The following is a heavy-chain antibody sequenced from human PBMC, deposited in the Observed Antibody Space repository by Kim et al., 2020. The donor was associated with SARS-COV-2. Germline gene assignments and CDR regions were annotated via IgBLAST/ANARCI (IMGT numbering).Heavy chain of an antibody. D-gene: IGHD3-16*01. CDR3: ARAYQRRFEN. CDR2: INTDGSEK. CDR1: GFTFSSSW. Sequence: GGSLRLSCAASGFTFSSSWMNWFRQAPGKGLEWVADINTDGSEKYYVDSVKGRFTISRDNAKNSLFLQMNSLRAEDMAVYYCARAYQRRFENWCQGTLVTVSP. V-gene: IGHV3-7*04. J-gene: IGHJ4*02.